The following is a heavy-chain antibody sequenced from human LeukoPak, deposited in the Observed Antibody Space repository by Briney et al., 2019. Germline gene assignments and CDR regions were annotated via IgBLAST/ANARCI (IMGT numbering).Heavy chain of an antibody. V-gene: IGHV3-21*01. CDR3: ARLRATRGFDY. CDR1: GFTFSTYN. J-gene: IGHJ4*02. CDR2: ISSSNSYI. Sequence: GGSLRLSCAASGFTFSTYNMVWVRQAPGKGLEWVSSISSSNSYISYADSVKGRFTISRDNSKNTLYLQMNSLRADDTALYYCARLRATRGFDYWGQGTLVTVSS.